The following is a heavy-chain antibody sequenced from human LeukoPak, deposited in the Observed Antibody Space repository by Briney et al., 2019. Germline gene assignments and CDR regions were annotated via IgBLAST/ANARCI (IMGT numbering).Heavy chain of an antibody. CDR2: IYYSGST. CDR3: ATSRDGYNNGGY. V-gene: IGHV4-61*01. CDR1: GVSVSSGSYY. J-gene: IGHJ4*02. D-gene: IGHD5-24*01. Sequence: PSETLSLTCTVSGVSVSSGSYYWSWIRQPPGKGLEWIGYIYYSGSTNYNPSLKSRVTISVDTSKNQFSLKLSSVTAADTAVYYCATSRDGYNNGGYWGQGTLVTVSS.